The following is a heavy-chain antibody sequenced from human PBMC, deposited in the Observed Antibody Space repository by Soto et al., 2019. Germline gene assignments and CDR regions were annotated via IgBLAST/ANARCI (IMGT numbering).Heavy chain of an antibody. CDR1: GYTFTSCG. CDR2: ISAYNGNT. Sequence: ASVKVSCKASGYTFTSCGISWVRQAPGQGLEWMGWISAYNGNTNYAQKLQGRVTMTTDTSTSTAYMELRSLRSDDTAVYYCARDWDEAAAGWFFYWGQGTLVTVSS. V-gene: IGHV1-18*01. CDR3: ARDWDEAAAGWFFY. D-gene: IGHD6-25*01. J-gene: IGHJ4*02.